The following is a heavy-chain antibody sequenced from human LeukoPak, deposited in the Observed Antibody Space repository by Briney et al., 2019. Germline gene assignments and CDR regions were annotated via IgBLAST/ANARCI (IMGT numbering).Heavy chain of an antibody. CDR1: GYTFTSYG. D-gene: IGHD2-15*01. V-gene: IGHV1-18*04. Sequence: GASVKVSCKASGYTFTSYGISWVRQAPGQGLEWMGWINAYNGNTNYAQKLQGRVTMTTDTSTSTAYMELRSLRSEDTAVYYCARDTTSYCSGGSCYSVFDYWGQGTLVTVSS. CDR2: INAYNGNT. CDR3: ARDTTSYCSGGSCYSVFDY. J-gene: IGHJ4*02.